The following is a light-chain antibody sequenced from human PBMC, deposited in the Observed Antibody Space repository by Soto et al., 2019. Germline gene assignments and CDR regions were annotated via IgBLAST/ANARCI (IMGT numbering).Light chain of an antibody. CDR1: QSVRSN. V-gene: IGKV3-15*01. CDR2: GAS. Sequence: EILLPQSPATLPLSPGARAPLSCRASQSVRSNLAWYQQKPGQAPRLLIYGASTRATGIPARFSGSGSGTEFTLTISSLQSEDFAVYFCQQYNNWPPIAFGQGTRLEIK. J-gene: IGKJ5*01. CDR3: QQYNNWPPIA.